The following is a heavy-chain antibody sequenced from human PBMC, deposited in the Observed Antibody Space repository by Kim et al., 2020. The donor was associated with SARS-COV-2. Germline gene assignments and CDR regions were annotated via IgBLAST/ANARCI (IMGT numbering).Heavy chain of an antibody. Sequence: GGPLRLSCAASGFTFSSYAMHWVRQAPGKGLEWLALISYDGSNKYYADSVKGRFTISRDNSKNTLYLQMNSLRAEDTAVYYCARVFIYHSGGMDVWGQGSTVTVSS. CDR3: ARVFIYHSGGMDV. CDR2: ISYDGSNK. D-gene: IGHD2-21*01. V-gene: IGHV3-30-3*01. J-gene: IGHJ6*02. CDR1: GFTFSSYA.